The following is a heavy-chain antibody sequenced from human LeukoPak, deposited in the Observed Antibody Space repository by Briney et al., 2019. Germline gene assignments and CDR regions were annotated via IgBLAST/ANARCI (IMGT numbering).Heavy chain of an antibody. CDR1: GFTFSSYW. CDR2: INSDGSST. D-gene: IGHD3-22*01. Sequence: GGSLRLSCAASGFTFSSYWMHWVRQAPGKGLVWVSRINSDGSSTSYADSVKGRFTISRDNAKNTVYLQMNSLRAEDTAVYYCATSLGSSGYQDYWGQGTLVTVSS. J-gene: IGHJ4*02. CDR3: ATSLGSSGYQDY. V-gene: IGHV3-74*01.